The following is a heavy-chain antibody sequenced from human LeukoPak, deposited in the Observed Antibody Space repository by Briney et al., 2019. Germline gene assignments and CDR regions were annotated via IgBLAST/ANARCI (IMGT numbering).Heavy chain of an antibody. J-gene: IGHJ4*02. D-gene: IGHD3-10*01. CDR2: ISGNGAMT. V-gene: IGHV3-23*01. CDR1: GFSFSTYD. Sequence: QSGGSLRLSCAASGFSFSTYDMNWVRQAPGKGLEWVSTISGNGAMTHYADSVKGRFTISRDNSKNMLYLQMNSLRVEDTAVYYCAKDCGEQLYRPFDSWGQGSLVTVSS. CDR3: AKDCGEQLYRPFDS.